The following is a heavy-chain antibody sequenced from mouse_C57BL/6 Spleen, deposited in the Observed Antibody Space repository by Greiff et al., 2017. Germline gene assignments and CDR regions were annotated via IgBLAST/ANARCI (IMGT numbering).Heavy chain of an antibody. Sequence: DVMLVESGGGLVKPGGSLKLSCAASGFTFSDYGMHWVRQAPEQGLEWVAYISSGSSTIYYADTVKGRFTLSSDNAKNTLFLQMTSLRSEDTAMYYCASGADYYGYYYAMDYWGQGTSGTVSA. V-gene: IGHV5-17*01. CDR2: ISSGSSTI. CDR3: ASGADYYGYYYAMDY. J-gene: IGHJ4*01. D-gene: IGHD1-1*01. CDR1: GFTFSDYG.